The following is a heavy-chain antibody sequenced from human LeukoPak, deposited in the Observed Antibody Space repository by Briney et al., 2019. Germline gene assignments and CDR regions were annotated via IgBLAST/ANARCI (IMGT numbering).Heavy chain of an antibody. CDR2: INQDGSEK. CDR3: ATRSSHTSSWYVYLFWDY. Sequence: ETLSLTCAVYGGSFSGYYWSWIRQPPGKGLEWVANINQDGSEKNYVDSVKGRFTISRDNAKNSLYLQMNSLRTEDTAVYYCATRSSHTSSWYVYLFWDYWGQGALVTVSS. J-gene: IGHJ4*02. V-gene: IGHV3-7*01. D-gene: IGHD6-13*01. CDR1: GGSFSGYY.